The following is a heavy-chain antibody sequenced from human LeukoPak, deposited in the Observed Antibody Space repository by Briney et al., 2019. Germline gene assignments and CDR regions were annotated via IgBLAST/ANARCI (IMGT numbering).Heavy chain of an antibody. CDR3: ASTSGWYEPIDY. Sequence: PGRSLRLSCAASGFTFSSYGMHWVRQAPGKGLEWVAVIWYDGSNKYYADSVKGRFTISRDNSENTLYLQMNSLRAEDTAVYYCASTSGWYEPIDYWGQGTLVTVSS. J-gene: IGHJ4*02. CDR2: IWYDGSNK. V-gene: IGHV3-33*01. D-gene: IGHD6-19*01. CDR1: GFTFSSYG.